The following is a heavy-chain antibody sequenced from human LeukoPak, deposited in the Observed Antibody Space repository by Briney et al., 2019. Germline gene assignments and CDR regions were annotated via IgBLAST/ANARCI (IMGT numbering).Heavy chain of an antibody. D-gene: IGHD1-26*01. V-gene: IGHV4-39*01. CDR3: ARRKASGRNYYYYYMDV. Sequence: SETLSLTCTVSGGSISSSSYYWVWIRQPRGRGLEWIGSIYYSGSTYYNPSLKSRVTISVDTSKNQFSLKLSSVTAADTAVYYCARRKASGRNYYYYYMDVWGKGTTVTVSS. CDR1: GGSISSSSYY. CDR2: IYYSGST. J-gene: IGHJ6*03.